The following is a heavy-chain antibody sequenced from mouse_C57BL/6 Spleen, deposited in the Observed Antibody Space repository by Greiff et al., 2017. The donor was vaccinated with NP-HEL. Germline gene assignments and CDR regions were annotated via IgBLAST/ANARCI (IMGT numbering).Heavy chain of an antibody. J-gene: IGHJ3*01. V-gene: IGHV5-17*01. Sequence: DVKLVESGGGLVKPGGSLKLSCAASGFTFSDYGMHWVRQAPEKGLEWVAYISSGSSTIYYADTVKGRFTISRDNAKNTLFLQMTSLRSEDTAMYYCARENGTGFAYWGQGTLVTVSA. CDR1: GFTFSDYG. D-gene: IGHD3-3*01. CDR3: ARENGTGFAY. CDR2: ISSGSSTI.